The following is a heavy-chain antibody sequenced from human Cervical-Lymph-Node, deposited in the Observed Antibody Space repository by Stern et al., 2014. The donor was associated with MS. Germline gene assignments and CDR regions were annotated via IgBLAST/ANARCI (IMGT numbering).Heavy chain of an antibody. D-gene: IGHD5-18*01. V-gene: IGHV4-39*01. CDR2: IYYSGGT. J-gene: IGHJ6*01. CDR3: ARHSNLPSSYRMDV. Sequence: QVQLQESGPGLVKPSETLSLTCTVSGGSISSSSYYWGWIRQHPGKGLEWIGNIYYSGGTYYNPSLKSRVTISVDTSRNPFSLKLSSVTAADTAVYYCARHSNLPSSYRMDVWGQGTTVNVSS. CDR1: GGSISSSSYY.